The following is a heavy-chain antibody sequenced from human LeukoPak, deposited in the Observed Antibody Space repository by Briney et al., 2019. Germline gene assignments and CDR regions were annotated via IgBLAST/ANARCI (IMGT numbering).Heavy chain of an antibody. V-gene: IGHV3-30*01. CDR2: ISSDGSIT. D-gene: IGHD3-10*01. CDR3: ARDPIRGRPDYLDL. J-gene: IGHJ4*02. CDR1: EFILGTYA. Sequence: PGGSLRLSCTASEFILGTYAMHWVRQAPGKGFEWVTVISSDGSITIYPDSMRGRFTISRDNSKNTLYLEMKSLRGVDTALYFCARDPIRGRPDYLDLWGQGTPVTVSS.